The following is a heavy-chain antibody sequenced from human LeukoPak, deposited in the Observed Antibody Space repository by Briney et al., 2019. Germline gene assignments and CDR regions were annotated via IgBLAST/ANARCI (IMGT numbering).Heavy chain of an antibody. CDR1: GFTFSSYD. Sequence: PGGSLRLSCAASGFTFSSYDMHWVRQATGKGLEWVSAIGTAGDTYYPGSVKGRFTISRENAKNSLYLQMNSLRAGDTAVYYCARRTEDTAMVTDEPFDYWGQGTLVTVSP. CDR3: ARRTEDTAMVTDEPFDY. V-gene: IGHV3-13*01. CDR2: IGTAGDT. D-gene: IGHD5-18*01. J-gene: IGHJ4*02.